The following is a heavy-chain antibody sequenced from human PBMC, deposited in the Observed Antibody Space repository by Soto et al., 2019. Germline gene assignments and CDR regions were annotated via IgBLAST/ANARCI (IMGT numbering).Heavy chain of an antibody. V-gene: IGHV3-30*18. D-gene: IGHD2-2*01. J-gene: IGHJ4*02. CDR3: VKDSLGGMTPVFMPGPD. CDR2: ISNDVRNI. Sequence: VQLVESGGGVVQPGRSLRLSCGASGLTFSTYGFHWVRQAPGKGLEWVAVISNDVRNIHYAESVKGRFTISRDTSKNTLYLQMNSVRPNDTGVYYCVKDSLGGMTPVFMPGPDWGQGTLVTVSS. CDR1: GLTFSTYG.